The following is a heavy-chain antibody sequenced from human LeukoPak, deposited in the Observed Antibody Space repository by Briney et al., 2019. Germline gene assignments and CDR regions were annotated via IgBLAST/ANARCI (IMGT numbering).Heavy chain of an antibody. V-gene: IGHV3-23*01. J-gene: IGHJ4*02. D-gene: IGHD3-3*01. CDR2: ISGSGGST. Sequence: PGGSLRLSCAASGFTFSSYAMSWVRQAPGKGLEWVSAISGSGGSTYYADSVKGRFTISRDNSKNTLYLQMNSLRAEDTAVYYCAKDEKITIFGVVTLFDYWGQGTLVTASS. CDR3: AKDEKITIFGVVTLFDY. CDR1: GFTFSSYA.